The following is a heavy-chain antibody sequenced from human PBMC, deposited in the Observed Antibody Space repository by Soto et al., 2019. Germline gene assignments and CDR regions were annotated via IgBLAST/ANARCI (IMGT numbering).Heavy chain of an antibody. D-gene: IGHD4-17*01. CDR1: GYTFSSYY. J-gene: IGHJ2*01. V-gene: IGHV1-46*01. Sequence: QVQLVQSGAEVKKPGASVKVSCKASGYTFSSYYMHWVRQAPGQGLEWMGIINARGGSTSYAQKFQGRVTMTRDTSTSTVYMELRSLTSEDTAVYYXXRXHKTTETTTDWYFDLWGRGSLVTVSS. CDR2: INARGGST. CDR3: XRXHKTTETTTDWYFDL.